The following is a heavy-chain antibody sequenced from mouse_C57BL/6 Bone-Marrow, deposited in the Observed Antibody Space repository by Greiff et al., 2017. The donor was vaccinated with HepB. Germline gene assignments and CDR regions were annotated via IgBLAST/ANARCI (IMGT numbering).Heavy chain of an antibody. V-gene: IGHV14-3*01. J-gene: IGHJ3*01. CDR1: GFNIKNTY. Sequence: EVQLQQSVAELVRPGASVKLSCTASGFNIKNTYMHWVKQRPEQGLEWIGRIDPANGNTKYAPKFQGKATITADTTSNTAYLQLSSLTSEDTAIYYCAIWEWLRRGAWFAYWGQGTLVTVSA. CDR3: AIWEWLRRGAWFAY. D-gene: IGHD2-2*01. CDR2: IDPANGNT.